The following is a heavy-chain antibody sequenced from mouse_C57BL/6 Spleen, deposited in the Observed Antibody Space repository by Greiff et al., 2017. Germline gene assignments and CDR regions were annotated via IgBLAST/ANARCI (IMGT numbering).Heavy chain of an antibody. J-gene: IGHJ4*01. V-gene: IGHV1-39*01. CDR2: INPNYGTT. CDR1: GYSFTDYN. CDR3: ARYYFGSSPYAMDY. Sequence: VQLQQSGPELVKPGASVKISCKASGYSFTDYNMNWVKQSNGKSLEWIGVINPNYGTTSYNQKFKGKATLTVDQSSSSAYMQLNSLTSEDSAVYYCARYYFGSSPYAMDYWGQGTSVTVSS. D-gene: IGHD1-1*01.